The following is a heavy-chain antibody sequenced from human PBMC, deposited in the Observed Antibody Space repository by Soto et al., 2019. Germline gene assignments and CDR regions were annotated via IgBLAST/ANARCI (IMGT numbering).Heavy chain of an antibody. CDR2: IYHSGTT. V-gene: IGHV4-59*08. D-gene: IGHD4-17*01. J-gene: IGHJ6*02. CDR3: ARAFYGDYAAYYYGMDV. CDR1: GGSISYYY. Sequence: SETLSLTCTVSGGSISYYYWSWIRQPPGKGLEWIGNIYHSGTTYYNPSLESRVTISVDTSNNQFSLKLNSVTAADTAVYYFARAFYGDYAAYYYGMDVWGQGTTVTVSS.